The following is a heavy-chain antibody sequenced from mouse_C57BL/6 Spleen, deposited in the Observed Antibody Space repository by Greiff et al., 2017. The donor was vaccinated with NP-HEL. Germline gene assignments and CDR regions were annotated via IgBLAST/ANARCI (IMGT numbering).Heavy chain of an antibody. J-gene: IGHJ1*03. CDR1: GFTFSDYG. CDR2: ISSGSSTI. Sequence: EVMLVESGGGLVKPGGSLKLSCAASGFTFSDYGMHWVRQAPEKGLEWVAYISSGSSTIYYADTVKGRSTLSRDNAKNTLFLQMTSLRSEDTVMYCCARKILSLRDWYFDVWGTGTTVTVSS. CDR3: ARKILSLRDWYFDV. V-gene: IGHV5-17*01.